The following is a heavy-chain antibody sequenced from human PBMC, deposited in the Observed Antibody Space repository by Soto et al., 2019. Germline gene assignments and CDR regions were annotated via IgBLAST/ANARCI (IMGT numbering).Heavy chain of an antibody. CDR1: GFTFSTYA. J-gene: IGHJ4*02. D-gene: IGHD2-2*01. CDR3: AKDRIVVVPAALDY. Sequence: GGSLRLSCAASGFTFSTYAMNWVRLAPGKGLEWVSAISGSGGSTYYADSVKGRFTISRDNSKNTLFLQTSSLRAEDTAVYYCAKDRIVVVPAALDYWGQGTLVTVSS. V-gene: IGHV3-23*01. CDR2: ISGSGGST.